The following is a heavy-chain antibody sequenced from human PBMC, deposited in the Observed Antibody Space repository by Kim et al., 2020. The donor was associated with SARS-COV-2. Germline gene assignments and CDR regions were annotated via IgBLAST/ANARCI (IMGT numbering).Heavy chain of an antibody. D-gene: IGHD3-10*01. J-gene: IGHJ6*02. CDR3: ARAYYGSGIYYYGMDV. Sequence: ASVKVSCKASGYTFTGYYMHWVRQAPGQGLEWMGWINPNSGGTNYAQKFQGWVTMTRDTSISTAYMELSRLRSDDTAVYYCARAYYGSGIYYYGMDVWGQGTTVTVSS. CDR2: INPNSGGT. CDR1: GYTFTGYY. V-gene: IGHV1-2*04.